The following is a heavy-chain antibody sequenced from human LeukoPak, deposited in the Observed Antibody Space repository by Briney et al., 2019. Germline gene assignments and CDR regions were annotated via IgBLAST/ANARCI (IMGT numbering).Heavy chain of an antibody. CDR2: ISGSGGST. Sequence: GGSLRLSCAVSGITLSNYGMNWVRQAPGKGLEWVSAISGSGGSTYYADSVKGRFTISRDNSKNTLYLQMNSLRAEDTAVYYCAKVDRMIRGYYFDYWGQGTLVTVSS. V-gene: IGHV3-23*01. J-gene: IGHJ4*02. CDR3: AKVDRMIRGYYFDY. D-gene: IGHD3-16*01. CDR1: GITLSNYG.